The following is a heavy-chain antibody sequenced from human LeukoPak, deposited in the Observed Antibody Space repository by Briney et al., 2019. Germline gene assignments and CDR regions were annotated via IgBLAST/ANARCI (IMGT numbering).Heavy chain of an antibody. Sequence: MSSETLSLTCTVSGGSISSYYWSWIRQPPGKGLEWIGYIYYSGSTNYNPSLKSRVTISVDTSKNQFSLKLSSVTAADTAVYYCARVAYSNYVGYAYRYFDLWGRGTLVTVSS. CDR2: IYYSGST. CDR1: GGSISSYY. V-gene: IGHV4-59*01. D-gene: IGHD4-11*01. J-gene: IGHJ2*01. CDR3: ARVAYSNYVGYAYRYFDL.